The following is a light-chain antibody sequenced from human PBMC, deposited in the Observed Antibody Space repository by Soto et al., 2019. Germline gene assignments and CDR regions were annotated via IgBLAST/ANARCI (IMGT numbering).Light chain of an antibody. V-gene: IGKV1-5*03. J-gene: IGKJ4*01. Sequence: DIQMTQFPSTLSASVGDRVTITCRDSQSIRSWLAWYQQKPGKAPNLLIYKASSLPSGVPSRFSGSGYGPEFTLTISSLQPDDIATYYCQQYDSYSTFGGGTKVQIK. CDR3: QQYDSYST. CDR2: KAS. CDR1: QSIRSW.